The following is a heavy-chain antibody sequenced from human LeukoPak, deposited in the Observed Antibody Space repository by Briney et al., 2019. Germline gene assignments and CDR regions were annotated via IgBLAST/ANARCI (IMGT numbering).Heavy chain of an antibody. CDR1: GYTFTGYY. Sequence: ASVKVSCKASGYTFTGYYMHWVRQAPGQGLEWMGWINPNSGGTNYAQKFQGRVTMTRDTSISTAYMELSRLRSDDTAVYYCARGDIVATITVFSWNYWGQGTLVTVSS. J-gene: IGHJ4*02. CDR2: INPNSGGT. V-gene: IGHV1-2*02. D-gene: IGHD5-12*01. CDR3: ARGDIVATITVFSWNY.